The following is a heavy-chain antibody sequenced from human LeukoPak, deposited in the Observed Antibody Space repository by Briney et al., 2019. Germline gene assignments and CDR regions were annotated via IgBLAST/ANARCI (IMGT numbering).Heavy chain of an antibody. CDR3: ARDRYYYISGSYRLFDY. Sequence: PSQTLSLTCTVSGGSISSYYWSWIRQPAGKGLEWIGRIHTSSSTNYNPSLKSRVTMSVDTSKNQFSLKLSSVTAADTAVYYCARDRYYYISGSYRLFDYWGQGTLVTVSS. D-gene: IGHD3-10*01. CDR2: IHTSSST. J-gene: IGHJ4*02. V-gene: IGHV4-4*07. CDR1: GGSISSYY.